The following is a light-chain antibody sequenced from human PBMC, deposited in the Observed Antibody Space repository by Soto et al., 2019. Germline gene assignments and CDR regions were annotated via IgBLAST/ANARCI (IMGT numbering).Light chain of an antibody. V-gene: IGKV3-15*01. Sequence: EIVMTQCPATLSVSPGERATLSCRASQSVSSNLAWYQQKPGQAPRLLIYGASTRATGIPARFSGSGSGTEFTLTISSLXSEDFAVYYCQQYNNWPPWTFGQGTKVDIK. CDR1: QSVSSN. J-gene: IGKJ1*01. CDR2: GAS. CDR3: QQYNNWPPWT.